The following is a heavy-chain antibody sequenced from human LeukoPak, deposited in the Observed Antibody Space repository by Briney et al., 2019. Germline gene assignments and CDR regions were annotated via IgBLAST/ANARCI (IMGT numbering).Heavy chain of an antibody. Sequence: ASVQVSCKASGYAFTAFYIHWVRQAPGQGLEWMGRLNSNTGGTIHAQKFQGRVTISRDTSISTAYMELGSLRSEDTAVYYCARPKDRGYSYGYGVDYFDYWGQGTLVTVSS. CDR1: GYAFTAFY. J-gene: IGHJ4*02. CDR3: ARPKDRGYSYGYGVDYFDY. CDR2: LNSNTGGT. V-gene: IGHV1-2*06. D-gene: IGHD5-18*01.